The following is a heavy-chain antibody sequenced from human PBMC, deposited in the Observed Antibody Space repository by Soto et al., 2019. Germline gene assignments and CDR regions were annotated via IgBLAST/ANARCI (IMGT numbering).Heavy chain of an antibody. CDR2: ISYDGSNK. CDR3: ARARVEDY. D-gene: IGHD1-1*01. Sequence: GGSLRLSCAASGFTFSSYAMHWVRQAPGKGLEWVAVISYDGSNKYYADSVKGRFTISRDNSKNTLYLQMNSLRAEDTAVYYCARARVEDYWGQGTLVTVSS. CDR1: GFTFSSYA. V-gene: IGHV3-30-3*01. J-gene: IGHJ4*02.